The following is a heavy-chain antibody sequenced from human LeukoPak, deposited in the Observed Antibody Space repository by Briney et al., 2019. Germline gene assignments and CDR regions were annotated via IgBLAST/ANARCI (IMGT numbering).Heavy chain of an antibody. V-gene: IGHV3-7*05. D-gene: IGHD1-1*01. J-gene: IGHJ4*02. CDR2: IKEDGSER. CDR3: ARGAGTTLSHFDY. CDR1: RLTFGSRR. Sequence: GGSLRLSCAASRLTFGSRRMTWVRQAAGKGLEWVADIKEDGSERNYVDSVKGRFTISRDISKNTLDLQMNSLRAEDTAVYYCARGAGTTLSHFDYWGQGTLVSVSS.